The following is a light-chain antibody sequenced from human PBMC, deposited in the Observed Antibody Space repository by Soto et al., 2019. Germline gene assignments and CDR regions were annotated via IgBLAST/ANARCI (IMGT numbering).Light chain of an antibody. Sequence: DIQMTQSPSTLSASVGDRVTITCRASQSISSWLAWYQQKPGKAPKLLIYDASSLESGVPSRFSGSGSGTECTLTISSLQPDDFATYYCQQSLTFGGGTKVEIK. CDR1: QSISSW. CDR3: QQSLT. V-gene: IGKV1-5*01. CDR2: DAS. J-gene: IGKJ4*01.